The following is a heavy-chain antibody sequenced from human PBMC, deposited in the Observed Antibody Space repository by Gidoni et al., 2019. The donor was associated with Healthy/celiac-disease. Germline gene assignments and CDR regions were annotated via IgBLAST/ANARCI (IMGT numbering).Heavy chain of an antibody. CDR3: ARDGIVVVPAAPNYYYYGMDV. CDR2: IWYDGSNK. V-gene: IGHV3-33*01. J-gene: IGHJ6*02. Sequence: QVQLVESGGGVVQPGRSLRLSCAGSGFTFSCYGTHWARQAPGKGLEWVAVIWYDGSNKYYADSVKVRFTISRDNSKNTLYLQMNSLRAEDTAVYYCARDGIVVVPAAPNYYYYGMDVWGQGTMVTVSS. CDR1: GFTFSCYG. D-gene: IGHD2-2*01.